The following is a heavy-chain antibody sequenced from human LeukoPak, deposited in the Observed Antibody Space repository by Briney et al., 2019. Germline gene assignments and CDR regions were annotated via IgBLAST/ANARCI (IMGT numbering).Heavy chain of an antibody. Sequence: GGSLRLSCAASGFTVSSTYMSWVRQAPGKGLEWVSVIYKDGKIYYIDSVKGRFTISRDTSKNTLYLQMNSLRVEDTAVYYCASRHCSGGDCYFAGADPFDHWGQGTLVTVSS. D-gene: IGHD2-21*01. J-gene: IGHJ4*02. CDR2: IYKDGKI. CDR1: GFTVSSTY. CDR3: ASRHCSGGDCYFAGADPFDH. V-gene: IGHV3-53*01.